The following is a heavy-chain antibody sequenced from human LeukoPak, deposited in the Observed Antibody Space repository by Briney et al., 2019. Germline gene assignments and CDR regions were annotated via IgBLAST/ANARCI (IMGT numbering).Heavy chain of an antibody. CDR2: INPGGGTT. Sequence: ASVKVSCKASGYTFTNYYFHWVRQAPGQGLEWMGIINPGGGTTTYAQKFQGRVTMTEDTSTDTAYMELSRLTSDDTAVYYCARGSPDYYGSGIGDYWGQGTLVTVSS. CDR3: ARGSPDYYGSGIGDY. D-gene: IGHD3-10*01. J-gene: IGHJ4*02. CDR1: GYTFTNYY. V-gene: IGHV1-46*01.